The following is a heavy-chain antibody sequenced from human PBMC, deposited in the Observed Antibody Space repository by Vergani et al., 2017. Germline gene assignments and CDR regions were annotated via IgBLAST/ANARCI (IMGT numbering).Heavy chain of an antibody. V-gene: IGHV3-30*02. CDR2: LRYDGTTK. CDR3: IKDRGASIGFDD. CDR1: GFSFGSYG. Sequence: QVQLVESGGGVVQPGGSLRLPCAASGFSFGSYGMHWVRVRQAPGKGLEWLAYLRYDGTTKQYADSVKGRFTISRDNSKNMLYLQMDSLRPEDTDMFYCIKDRGASIGFDDWGQGTQVTVSS. D-gene: IGHD2-2*01. J-gene: IGHJ4*02.